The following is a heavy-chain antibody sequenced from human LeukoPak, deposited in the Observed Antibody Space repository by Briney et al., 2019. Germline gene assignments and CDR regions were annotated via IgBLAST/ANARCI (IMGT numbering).Heavy chain of an antibody. J-gene: IGHJ4*02. D-gene: IGHD2-21*02. CDR3: ATAYCGGDCYATNFDY. Sequence: ASVKVSCKASGGTFSTYPISRVRQAPGQGLEWMGGIIPIFGTSNYAQKFQDRVTITTDESTSTAYMELSSLRSEDTALYYCATAYCGGDCYATNFDYWGQGALVTVSS. CDR2: IIPIFGTS. CDR1: GGTFSTYP. V-gene: IGHV1-69*05.